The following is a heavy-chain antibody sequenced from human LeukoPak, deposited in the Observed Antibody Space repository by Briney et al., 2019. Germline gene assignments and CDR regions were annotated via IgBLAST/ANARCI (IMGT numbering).Heavy chain of an antibody. V-gene: IGHV1-18*01. CDR2: ISNDNGIT. CDR1: GGTFSSYA. J-gene: IGHJ4*02. Sequence: GASVKVSCKASGGTFSSYAISWVRQAPGQGLEWMGWISNDNGITNYAQQFQGRVTMDTETYTSTAYMELRSLRSDDTAVYYCARGGFDYYGSGRAFDFWGQGTLVTVSS. D-gene: IGHD3-10*01. CDR3: ARGGFDYYGSGRAFDF.